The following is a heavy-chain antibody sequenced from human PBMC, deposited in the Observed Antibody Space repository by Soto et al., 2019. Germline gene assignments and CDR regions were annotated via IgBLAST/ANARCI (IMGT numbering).Heavy chain of an antibody. D-gene: IGHD2-15*01. CDR2: IYSGGAT. Sequence: QLVGSGGGLIQPGGSLRLSCVTSGVTVRENYMSWVRQAPGRGLEWVSTIYSGGATFYADSVKGRFTMSRDTSKNTLFLQMNSLKVEDTAVYYCARDRCTGGGCYSAWYYDLWGRGTLVSVSS. CDR3: ARDRCTGGGCYSAWYYDL. V-gene: IGHV3-53*01. CDR1: GVTVRENY. J-gene: IGHJ2*01.